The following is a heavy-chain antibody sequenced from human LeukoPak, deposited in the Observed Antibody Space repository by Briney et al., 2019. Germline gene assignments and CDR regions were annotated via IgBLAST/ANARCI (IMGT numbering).Heavy chain of an antibody. CDR3: ARGGISTSLDY. CDR2: IYSSGST. J-gene: IGHJ4*02. Sequence: SETLSLTCSVSGGSISSYYWSWIRQPAGKGLEWIGRIYSSGSTNYNPSLKSPVTLSVDTSKNQFSLKLTSVTAADTAVYYCARGGISTSLDYWGQGILVTVSS. CDR1: GGSISSYY. V-gene: IGHV4-4*07. D-gene: IGHD2-2*01.